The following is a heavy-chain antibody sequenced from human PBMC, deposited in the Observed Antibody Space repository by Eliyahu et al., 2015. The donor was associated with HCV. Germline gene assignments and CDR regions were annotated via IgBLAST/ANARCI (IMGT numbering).Heavy chain of an antibody. CDR1: GFTFSNYW. CDR2: INQDGSDR. V-gene: IGHV3-7*01. D-gene: IGHD3-16*01. Sequence: EVQLVESGGGLVQPGGSLRLSCAVSGFTFSNYWMSWVRQAPGKGLEWGANINQDGSDRYYVDSVKGRFSISRDNAKNSLYLQMNSLRAEDTAVYHCAKEGDFDHYYYGMDVWGQGTTVTVSS. J-gene: IGHJ6*02. CDR3: AKEGDFDHYYYGMDV.